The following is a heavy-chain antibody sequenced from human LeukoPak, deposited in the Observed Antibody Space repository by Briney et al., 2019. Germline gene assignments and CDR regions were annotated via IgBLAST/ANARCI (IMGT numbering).Heavy chain of an antibody. D-gene: IGHD6-13*01. V-gene: IGHV3-7*01. CDR1: GFGFSNYW. Sequence: GGSLRLSCAASGFGFSNYWMSWVRQAPGKGLEWVANIKQDGSEKYYVDSVRGRFTISRDNAKSSLYLQMNSLRGEDTAVYYCARGGVAAAPPIVYWGQGTLVTVSS. J-gene: IGHJ4*02. CDR2: IKQDGSEK. CDR3: ARGGVAAAPPIVY.